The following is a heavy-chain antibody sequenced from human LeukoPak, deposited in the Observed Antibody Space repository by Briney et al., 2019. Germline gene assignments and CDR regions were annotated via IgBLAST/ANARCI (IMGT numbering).Heavy chain of an antibody. Sequence: AGGSLRLSCAASGFTFSSYGMHWVRQAPGKGLEWVAVIWYDGSNKYYADSVKGRFTISRDNAKNSLYLQMNSLRAEDTAVYYCARVGSTSQGAEDYWGQGTLVTVSS. CDR3: ARVGSTSQGAEDY. D-gene: IGHD6-6*01. CDR1: GFTFSSYG. V-gene: IGHV3-33*01. CDR2: IWYDGSNK. J-gene: IGHJ4*02.